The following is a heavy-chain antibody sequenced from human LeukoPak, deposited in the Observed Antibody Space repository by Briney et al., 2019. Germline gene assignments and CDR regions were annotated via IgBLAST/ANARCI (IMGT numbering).Heavy chain of an antibody. J-gene: IGHJ4*02. CDR3: ARESRRAITMVRGVSNYFDY. CDR2: IYYSGST. D-gene: IGHD3-10*01. Sequence: SETLSLTCTVSGGSVSSYYWSWIRQPPGKGLEWIGYIYYSGSTNYNPSLKSRVTISVDTSKNQFSLKLSSVTAADTAVYYCARESRRAITMVRGVSNYFDYWGRGTLVTVSS. CDR1: GGSVSSYY. V-gene: IGHV4-59*02.